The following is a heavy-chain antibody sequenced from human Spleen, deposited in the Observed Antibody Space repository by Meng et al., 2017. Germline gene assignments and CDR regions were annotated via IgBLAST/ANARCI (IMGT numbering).Heavy chain of an antibody. CDR2: IRSKIFGGGP. CDR3: TRPARKEATIFGDAFDI. CDR1: GFNFGDSA. J-gene: IGHJ3*02. D-gene: IGHD3-3*01. Sequence: GESLKISCSASGFNFGDSAMSWVRQAPGKGLEWVGFIRSKIFGGGPDYSASVKGRFTISRDDSKSIVYLQMNNLETEDTAVYFCTRPARKEATIFGDAFDIWGQETMVTVSS. V-gene: IGHV3-49*04.